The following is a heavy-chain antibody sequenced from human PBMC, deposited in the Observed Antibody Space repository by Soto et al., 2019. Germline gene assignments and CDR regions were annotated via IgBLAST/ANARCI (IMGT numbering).Heavy chain of an antibody. CDR2: ISHDGSIQ. Sequence: QAQLVESGGGLVQPGRSLRLSCAASGFTFRSYTMHWVRQAPGKGLEWMSLISHDGSIQNYADAVKGRFTISRDNSKNTLHLQMNSLRTEDTAVFYCVMANGGSFSFDIWGQGTMVTVS. CDR1: GFTFRSYT. J-gene: IGHJ3*02. CDR3: VMANGGSFSFDI. V-gene: IGHV3-30-3*01. D-gene: IGHD6-13*01.